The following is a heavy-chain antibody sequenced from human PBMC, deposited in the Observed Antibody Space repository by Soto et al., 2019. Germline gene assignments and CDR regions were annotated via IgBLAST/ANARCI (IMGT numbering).Heavy chain of an antibody. V-gene: IGHV3-33*01. CDR1: GFTFSSYG. J-gene: IGHJ3*02. Sequence: GGSLRLSCAASGFTFSSYGMHWVRQAPGKGLEWVAVIWYDGSNKYYADSVKGRFTISRDNSKNTLYLQMNSLRAEDTAVYYCARDQVVVAASDAFDIWGQGTMVTVS. CDR2: IWYDGSNK. D-gene: IGHD2-15*01. CDR3: ARDQVVVAASDAFDI.